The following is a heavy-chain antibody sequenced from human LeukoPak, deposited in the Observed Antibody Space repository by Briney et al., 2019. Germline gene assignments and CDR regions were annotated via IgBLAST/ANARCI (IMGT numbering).Heavy chain of an antibody. CDR1: GSTFSDCA. V-gene: IGHV3-30-3*01. J-gene: IGHJ1*01. CDR3: ASRTNSGPPF. D-gene: IGHD3-10*01. CDR2: ISYDGSNK. Sequence: GRSLRLSCAASGSTFSDCAVHWVRQAPGKGLEWVALISYDGSNKYYADSVKGRFTISRDNSKNTMSLQMNSLRREDTAVYYCASRTNSGPPFWGQGTLVTVSS.